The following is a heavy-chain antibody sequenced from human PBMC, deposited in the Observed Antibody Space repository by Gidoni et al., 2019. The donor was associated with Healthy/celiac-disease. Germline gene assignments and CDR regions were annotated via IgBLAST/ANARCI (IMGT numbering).Heavy chain of an antibody. V-gene: IGHV2-5*02. J-gene: IGHJ4*02. CDR2: IYWDDDK. Sequence: QITLKESGPTLVKPTQTLTLTCTFSGFSLSTSGVGVGWIRQPPGKALEWLALIYWDDDKRYSPSLKSRLTITKDTSKNQVVLTMTNMDPVDTATYYCAHRGYYGPRGYFDYWGQGTLVTVSS. CDR1: GFSLSTSGVG. D-gene: IGHD4-17*01. CDR3: AHRGYYGPRGYFDY.